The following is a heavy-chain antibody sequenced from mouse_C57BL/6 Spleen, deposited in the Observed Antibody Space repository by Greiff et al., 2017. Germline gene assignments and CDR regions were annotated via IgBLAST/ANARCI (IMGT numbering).Heavy chain of an antibody. D-gene: IGHD1-1*01. CDR1: GYAFSSYW. CDR3: SRGGAYWGSNSACFAY. V-gene: IGHV1-80*01. CDR2: IYPGGGDT. Sequence: QVQLKESGAELVKPGASVKISCKASGYAFSSYWMNWVKQRPGRGLEWIGQIYPGGGDTNYNGKFKGKATLTADKASSTAYMQLSSLTSEDSAVYFCSRGGAYWGSNSACFAYWGQGTLVTVSA. J-gene: IGHJ3*01.